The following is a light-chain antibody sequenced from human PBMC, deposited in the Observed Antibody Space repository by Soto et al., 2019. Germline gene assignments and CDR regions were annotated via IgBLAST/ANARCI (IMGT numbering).Light chain of an antibody. CDR2: DAS. CDR1: QSISSW. J-gene: IGKJ1*01. CDR3: QQYNSVWT. V-gene: IGKV1-5*01. Sequence: DIQMTQSPSTLSASVGDRVTITCRASQSISSWLAWYQQKPGKAPRLLIYDASYLERGVPSRFSGSGSGTDFTLTISDLQPADLATYYCQQYNSVWTFGQGTKVEI.